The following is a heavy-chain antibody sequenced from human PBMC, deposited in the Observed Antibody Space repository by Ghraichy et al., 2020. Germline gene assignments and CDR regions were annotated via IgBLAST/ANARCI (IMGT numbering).Heavy chain of an antibody. D-gene: IGHD2-21*02. CDR2: IYYSGST. V-gene: IGHV4-30-4*07. CDR3: VSMVVTDLHQNYWYFDL. CDR1: GGSISSGDYS. Sequence: SETLSLTCAVSGGSISSGDYSWNWIRQTPGKGLEWIGYIYYSGSTYYNPSLESRTTISKDTSKNQFSLKMSSVTAADTAVYYCVSMVVTDLHQNYWYFDLWGRGTLVTVSS. J-gene: IGHJ2*01.